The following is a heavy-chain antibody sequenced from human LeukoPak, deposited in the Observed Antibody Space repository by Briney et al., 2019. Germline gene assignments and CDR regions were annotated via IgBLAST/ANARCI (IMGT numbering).Heavy chain of an antibody. CDR3: ARGLRGSPAFDY. Sequence: ASVKVSCKASGYTFTAYYMHWVRQAPGQGLEWVGWINPHTGGTNYAQKFQGRATMTRDTSINTAYMELRRLRSDDTAVYYCARGLRGSPAFDYWGQGTLVTVSS. D-gene: IGHD2-2*01. CDR1: GYTFTAYY. J-gene: IGHJ4*02. V-gene: IGHV1-2*02. CDR2: INPHTGGT.